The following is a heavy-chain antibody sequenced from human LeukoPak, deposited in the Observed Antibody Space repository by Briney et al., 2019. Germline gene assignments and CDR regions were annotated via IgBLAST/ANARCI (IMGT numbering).Heavy chain of an antibody. V-gene: IGHV4-59*01. J-gene: IGHJ6*03. D-gene: IGHD3-22*01. CDR3: ATNEPHYYDSSGYSLYYYYYMDV. CDR2: IYYSGST. CDR1: GGSISSYY. Sequence: SETLSLTCTVSGGSISSYYWSWIRQPPGKGLEWIGYIYYSGSTNYNPSLKSRVTISVDTSKNQFSLKLSSVTAADTAVYYCATNEPHYYDSSGYSLYYYYYMDVWGKGTTVTVSS.